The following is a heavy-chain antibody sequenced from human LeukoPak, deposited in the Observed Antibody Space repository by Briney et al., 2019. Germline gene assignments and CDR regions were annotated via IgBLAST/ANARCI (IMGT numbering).Heavy chain of an antibody. J-gene: IGHJ4*02. CDR1: GFTFSSYT. D-gene: IGHD3-16*02. CDR2: ISGSSYYI. V-gene: IGHV3-21*01. Sequence: GGSLRLSCAASGFTFSSYTMNWVRQAPGKGLEWVSSISGSSYYIYYADSVKGRFTISRDNAKSSLSLQMDSLRAEDTAVYFCARGRPFGGVIAPPFNYWGQGTLVTVSS. CDR3: ARGRPFGGVIAPPFNY.